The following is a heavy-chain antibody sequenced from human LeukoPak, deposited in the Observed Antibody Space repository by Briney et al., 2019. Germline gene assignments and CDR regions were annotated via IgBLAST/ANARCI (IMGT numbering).Heavy chain of an antibody. D-gene: IGHD3-10*01. Sequence: SETLSLTCTVSGGSISSSSYYWGWIRQPPGKGLEWIGEINHSGSTNYNPSLKSRVSISVDTSKNQFSLKLSSVTAADTAVYYCARAYGSGSQYFDYWGQGTLVTVSS. CDR1: GGSISSSSYY. V-gene: IGHV4-39*07. CDR2: INHSGST. J-gene: IGHJ4*02. CDR3: ARAYGSGSQYFDY.